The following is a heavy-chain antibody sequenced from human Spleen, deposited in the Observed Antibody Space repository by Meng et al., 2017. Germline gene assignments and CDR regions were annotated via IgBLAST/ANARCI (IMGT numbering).Heavy chain of an antibody. CDR2: INHSGST. J-gene: IGHJ4*02. Sequence: VHVQPWGAGLLKPSGTLSLTCVVSGWSFSDYYWSWIRQPPGKGLEWIGEINHSGSTNYNPSLESRATISVDTSQNNLSLKLSSVTAADSAVYYCARGPTTMAHDFDYWGQGTLVTVSS. D-gene: IGHD4-11*01. CDR3: ARGPTTMAHDFDY. V-gene: IGHV4-34*01. CDR1: GWSFSDYY.